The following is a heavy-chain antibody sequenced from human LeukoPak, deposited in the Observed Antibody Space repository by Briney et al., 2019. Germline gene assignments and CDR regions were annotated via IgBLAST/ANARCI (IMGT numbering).Heavy chain of an antibody. CDR3: ARGSGWFLY. CDR1: GFTFGNHW. Sequence: GGSLRLSCAASGFTFGNHWMSWVRQAPGKGLERVATIKEDGSEKYYVDSVKGRFTISRDNAKSSLYLQMNSLRAEDMAVYYCARGSGWFLYWGQGTLVTVSS. V-gene: IGHV3-7*04. J-gene: IGHJ4*02. CDR2: IKEDGSEK. D-gene: IGHD6-19*01.